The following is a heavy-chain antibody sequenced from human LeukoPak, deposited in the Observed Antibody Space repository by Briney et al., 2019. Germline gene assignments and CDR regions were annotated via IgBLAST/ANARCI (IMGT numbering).Heavy chain of an antibody. Sequence: PGGSLRLSCAASGFTFSSYWMHWVRQAPGKGLVWVSRINSDGSSTNYADSVKGRFTISRDNAKNTLYLQMNSLRAEDTAVYYCARTFAGGSGPFDIWGQGTMVTVSS. D-gene: IGHD3-10*01. CDR3: ARTFAGGSGPFDI. CDR1: GFTFSSYW. J-gene: IGHJ3*02. CDR2: INSDGSST. V-gene: IGHV3-74*01.